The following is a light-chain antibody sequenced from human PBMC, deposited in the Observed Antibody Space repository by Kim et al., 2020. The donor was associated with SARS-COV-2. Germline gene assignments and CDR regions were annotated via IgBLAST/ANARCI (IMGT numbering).Light chain of an antibody. V-gene: IGLV3-19*01. CDR3: QSRDSGGDVV. Sequence: SSELTQDPAVSVALGQTVRITCQVDSLRSYYATWYQQKPRQAPVLVIYGRNNRPSGIPDRFSGSASGNTASLTISGAQAEDEAEFYCQSRDSGGDVVFGGGTQLTVL. CDR1: SLRSYY. J-gene: IGLJ2*01. CDR2: GRN.